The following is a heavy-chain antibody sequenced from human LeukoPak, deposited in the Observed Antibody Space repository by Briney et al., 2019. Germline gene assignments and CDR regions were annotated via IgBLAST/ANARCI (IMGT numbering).Heavy chain of an antibody. Sequence: GGSLRLSCVASGFTINKYWMTWVRQAPGKGLEWVANIKQDGSKKNYVDSVKGRFTISRDHAKNSLYLQMNSLRAKDTALYYCAKGGSGYFLDLWGQGTLVTVSS. V-gene: IGHV3-7*03. J-gene: IGHJ5*02. D-gene: IGHD3-22*01. CDR1: GFTINKYW. CDR2: IKQDGSKK. CDR3: AKGGSGYFLDL.